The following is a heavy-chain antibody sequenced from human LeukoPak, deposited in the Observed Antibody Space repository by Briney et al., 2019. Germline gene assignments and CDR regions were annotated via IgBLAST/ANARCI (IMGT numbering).Heavy chain of an antibody. D-gene: IGHD1-26*01. V-gene: IGHV1-46*01. CDR1: GYTFTSYY. CDR3: ARPTVLYSASYYRLDY. Sequence: ASVKVSCKASGYTFTSYYMHWVRQAPGQGLEWMGIINPSGGSTSYAQKSQGRVTMTRDTSTSTVYMELSSLRSEDTAVYYCARPTVLYSASYYRLDYWGQGTLVTVSS. J-gene: IGHJ4*02. CDR2: INPSGGST.